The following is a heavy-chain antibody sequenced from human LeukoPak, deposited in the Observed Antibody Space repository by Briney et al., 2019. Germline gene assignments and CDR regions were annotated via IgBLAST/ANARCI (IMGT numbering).Heavy chain of an antibody. CDR1: GGTFRKYA. V-gene: IGHV1-69*05. Sequence: SVKVSCKASGGTFRKYAIYWVRQAPGQGLQWMGRIIPLSGTSDFAQGFQGRVTLTTDASTSTAYMELTSLRSEDTAVYYCARPEYCADGVCYWSLDYWGQGTLVTV. J-gene: IGHJ4*02. CDR3: ARPEYCADGVCYWSLDY. D-gene: IGHD2-8*01. CDR2: IIPLSGTS.